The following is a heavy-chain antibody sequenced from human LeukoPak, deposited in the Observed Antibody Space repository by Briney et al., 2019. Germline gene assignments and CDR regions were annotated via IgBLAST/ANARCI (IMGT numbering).Heavy chain of an antibody. CDR1: GGSFSGYY. Sequence: KSSETLSLTCAVYGGSFSGYYWSWIRQPPGKGLEWIGEINHSGSTNYNPSLKSRVTISVDTSKNQFSLKLSSVTAADTAVYYCARRRRYSYGPLGCFDYWGQGTLVTVSS. CDR3: ARRRRYSYGPLGCFDY. D-gene: IGHD5-18*01. J-gene: IGHJ4*02. CDR2: INHSGST. V-gene: IGHV4-34*01.